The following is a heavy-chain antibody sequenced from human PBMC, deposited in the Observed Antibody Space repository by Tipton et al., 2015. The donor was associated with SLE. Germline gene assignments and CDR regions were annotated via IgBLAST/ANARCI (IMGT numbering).Heavy chain of an antibody. CDR2: ST. Sequence: STRYAQKFQGRVTMTRDTSTSTVYMELTSLRSDDTAVYYCARAYRSSWPEGNWFDPWGQGTLVTVSS. CDR3: ARAYRSSWPEGNWFDP. V-gene: IGHV1-46*01. J-gene: IGHJ5*02. D-gene: IGHD6-13*01.